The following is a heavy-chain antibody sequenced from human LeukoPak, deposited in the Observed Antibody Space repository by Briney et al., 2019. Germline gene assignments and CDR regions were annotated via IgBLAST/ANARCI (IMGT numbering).Heavy chain of an antibody. CDR1: GFTFSSYS. CDR2: ISGSGGST. Sequence: GGSLRLSCAASGFTFSSYSMNWVRQAPGKGLEWVSAISGSGGSTYYADSVKGRFTISRDNSKNTLYLQMNSLRAEDTAVYYCAKDRPKGDALNFDYWGQGTLVTVSS. V-gene: IGHV3-23*01. CDR3: AKDRPKGDALNFDY. D-gene: IGHD3-16*01. J-gene: IGHJ4*02.